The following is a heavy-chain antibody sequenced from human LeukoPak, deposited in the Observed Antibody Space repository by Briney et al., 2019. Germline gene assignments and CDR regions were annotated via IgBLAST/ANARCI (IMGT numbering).Heavy chain of an antibody. D-gene: IGHD5-18*01. J-gene: IGHJ4*02. CDR1: GGTFSSYA. CDR2: IIPILGIA. V-gene: IGHV1-69*04. Sequence: ASVKVSCKASGGTFSSYAISWVRQAPGQGLGWMGRIIPILGIANYAQKFQGRVTITADKSTSTAYMELSSLRSEDTAVYYCARDSGYSYRLFDYWGQGTLVTVSS. CDR3: ARDSGYSYRLFDY.